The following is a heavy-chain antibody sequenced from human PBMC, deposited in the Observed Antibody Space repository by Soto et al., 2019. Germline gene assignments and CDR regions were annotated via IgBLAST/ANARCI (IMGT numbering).Heavy chain of an antibody. CDR2: INPNSGGT. D-gene: IGHD2-8*02. CDR1: GYTFNGYY. V-gene: IGHV1-2*04. CDR3: ARDCTGPRGRRYGMDV. J-gene: IGHJ6*02. Sequence: ASVKVSCKDSGYTFNGYYMHWVRQAPGQGLEWMGWINPNSGGTNYAQKFQGWVTMTRDTSISTAYMELSRLRSDDTAVYYCARDCTGPRGRRYGMDVWGQGTTVTVSS.